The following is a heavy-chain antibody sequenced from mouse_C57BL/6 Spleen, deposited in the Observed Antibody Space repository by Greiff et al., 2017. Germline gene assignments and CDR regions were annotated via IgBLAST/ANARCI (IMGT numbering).Heavy chain of an antibody. V-gene: IGHV6-3*01. CDR3: TGITTVVASVDY. CDR2: IRLKSDNYAT. CDR1: GFTFSNYW. D-gene: IGHD1-1*01. Sequence: EVKLVESGGGLVQPGGSMKLSCVASGFTFSNYWMNWVRQSPEKGLEWVAQIRLKSDNYATHYAESVKGRFTISRDDSKSSVYLQMNNLRAEDTGIYYCTGITTVVASVDYWGQGTTLTVSS. J-gene: IGHJ2*01.